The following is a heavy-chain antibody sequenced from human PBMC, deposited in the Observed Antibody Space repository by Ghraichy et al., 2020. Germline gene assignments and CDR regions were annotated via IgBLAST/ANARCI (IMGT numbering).Heavy chain of an antibody. D-gene: IGHD2-21*02. Sequence: ASVKVSCKASGYTFTSYYMHWVRQAPGQGLEWMGIINPSGGSTSYAQKFQGRVTMTRDTSTSTVYMELSSLRSEDTAVYYCARVGAYCGGDCQAQFDPWGQGTLVTVSS. J-gene: IGHJ5*02. CDR1: GYTFTSYY. V-gene: IGHV1-46*01. CDR3: ARVGAYCGGDCQAQFDP. CDR2: INPSGGST.